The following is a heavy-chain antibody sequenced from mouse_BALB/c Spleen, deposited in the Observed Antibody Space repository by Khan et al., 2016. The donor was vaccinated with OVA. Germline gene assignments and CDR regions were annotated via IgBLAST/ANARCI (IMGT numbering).Heavy chain of an antibody. D-gene: IGHD2-1*01. V-gene: IGHV1S56*01. CDR3: ARWGGNYPSYAMDY. Sequence: VELVESGPELVKPGASVRISCKASGYTFTSYYIHWVKQRPGQGLKWIGWIYPGNVNTDYNEKFKGKATLTADKSSSTAYMQLSSLTSEDSAVYSCARWGGNYPSYAMDYWGQGTSVTVSA. J-gene: IGHJ4*01. CDR2: IYPGNVNT. CDR1: GYTFTSYY.